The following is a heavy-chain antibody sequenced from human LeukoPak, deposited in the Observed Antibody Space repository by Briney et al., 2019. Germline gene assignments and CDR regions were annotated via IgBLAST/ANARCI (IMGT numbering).Heavy chain of an antibody. V-gene: IGHV4-59*01. Sequence: SETLSLTCTVSGGSISSYYWSWIRQPPGKGLEWIGYIYYSGSTNYNPSLKSRVTISVDTSKNQFSLKLDSVTAADTAVYYCARVYDSSGYYYGYFDYWGQGTLVTVSS. J-gene: IGHJ4*02. CDR2: IYYSGST. CDR1: GGSISSYY. CDR3: ARVYDSSGYYYGYFDY. D-gene: IGHD3-22*01.